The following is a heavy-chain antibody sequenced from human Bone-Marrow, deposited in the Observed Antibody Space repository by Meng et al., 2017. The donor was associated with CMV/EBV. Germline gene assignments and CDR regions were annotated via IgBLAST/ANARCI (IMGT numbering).Heavy chain of an antibody. Sequence: GESLKISCAASGFIFSSFNMNWVRQAPGKGLEWVSSISARSSYIYYADSVKGRVTISRDNPKDCLYLQMNSLRVEDTATYFCARGDTVVFTKGLSAIDYWGQGTLVTASS. CDR3: ARGDTVVFTKGLSAIDY. CDR2: ISARSSYI. J-gene: IGHJ4*02. CDR1: GFIFSSFN. V-gene: IGHV3-21*01. D-gene: IGHD5-18*01.